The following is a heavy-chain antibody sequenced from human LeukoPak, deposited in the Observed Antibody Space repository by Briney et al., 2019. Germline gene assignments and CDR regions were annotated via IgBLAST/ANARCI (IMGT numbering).Heavy chain of an antibody. CDR2: ISAYNGDT. V-gene: IGHV1-18*01. CDR3: ARGRPSDY. D-gene: IGHD3-10*01. Sequence: ASVKVSCKTSGYTFTDFGMSWVRQAPGQGLEWMGWISAYNGDTNYARNLQGRVTATTDASTNTAYMELRSLRSDDTAVYYCARGRPSDYWGQGTLVTVSS. CDR1: GYTFTDFG. J-gene: IGHJ4*02.